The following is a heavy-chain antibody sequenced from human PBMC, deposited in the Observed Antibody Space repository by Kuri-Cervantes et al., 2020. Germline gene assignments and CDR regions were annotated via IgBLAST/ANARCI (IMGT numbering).Heavy chain of an antibody. CDR2: ISYDGSNK. V-gene: IGHV3-30*03. Sequence: GGSLRLSCAASGFTFSSYWMSWVRQAPGKGLEWVAVISYDGSNKYYADSVKGRFTISRDNSKNTLYLQMNSLRAEDTAVYYCARDASIAAAWVWFDPWGQGTLVTVSS. CDR1: GFTFSSYW. D-gene: IGHD6-13*01. CDR3: ARDASIAAAWVWFDP. J-gene: IGHJ5*02.